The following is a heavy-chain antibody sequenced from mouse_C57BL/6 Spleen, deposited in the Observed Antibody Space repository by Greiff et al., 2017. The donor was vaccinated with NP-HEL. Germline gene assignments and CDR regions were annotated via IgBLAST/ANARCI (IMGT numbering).Heavy chain of an antibody. CDR3: ARGRDDYFDY. V-gene: IGHV1-54*01. Sequence: QVQLQQSGAELVRPGTSVKVSCKASGYAFTNYLIEWVKQRPGQGLEWIGDISPNNGGTSYNNKFKGKDTLTVDKSSSTAYMELRSLTSEDSAVYYCARGRDDYFDYWGPGTTLTVSS. J-gene: IGHJ2*01. CDR2: ISPNNGGT. CDR1: GYAFTNYL. D-gene: IGHD3-3*01.